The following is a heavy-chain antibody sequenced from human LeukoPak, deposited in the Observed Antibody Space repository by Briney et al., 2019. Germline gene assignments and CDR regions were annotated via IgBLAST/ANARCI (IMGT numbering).Heavy chain of an antibody. CDR2: IYSGGST. V-gene: IGHV3-66*01. D-gene: IGHD6-13*01. CDR1: GFTLKYYA. Sequence: SGGSLRLFCAASGFTLKYYAMNWVRQAPGKGLEWVSVIYSGGSTYYADSVKGRFTISRDNSKNTLHLQMNSLRAEDTAVYYCARVRSSWELYFDYWGQGTLVTVSS. J-gene: IGHJ4*02. CDR3: ARVRSSWELYFDY.